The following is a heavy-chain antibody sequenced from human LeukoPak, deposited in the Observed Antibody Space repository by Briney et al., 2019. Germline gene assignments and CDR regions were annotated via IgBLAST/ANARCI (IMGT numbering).Heavy chain of an antibody. CDR1: GFTFSSYW. D-gene: IGHD1-26*01. V-gene: IGHV3-7*04. J-gene: IGHJ4*02. CDR2: IKQDGSEK. CDR3: ARDPEAWEPIDY. Sequence: PGGSLRLSCAASGFTFSSYWMSWVRPAPGKGLEWVANIKQDGSEKYYVDSVKGRFTISRDNAKNSLYLQMNSLSAEDTAVYYCARDPEAWEPIDYWGQGTLVTVSS.